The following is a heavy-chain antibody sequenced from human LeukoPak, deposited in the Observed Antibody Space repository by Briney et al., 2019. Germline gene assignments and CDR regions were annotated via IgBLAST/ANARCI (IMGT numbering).Heavy chain of an antibody. D-gene: IGHD3-10*01. CDR3: ARGRYYYGLGSYGWFDP. CDR2: IHYSGTT. CDR1: SGSISSYY. J-gene: IGHJ5*02. V-gene: IGHV4-59*12. Sequence: SETLSLTCTVSSGSISSYYWSWIRQPPGKGLEWIGYIHYSGTTNYNPSLRSRVTISVDTSKNQFSLKLTSVTAADTAVYYCARGRYYYGLGSYGWFDPWGQGTLVTVSS.